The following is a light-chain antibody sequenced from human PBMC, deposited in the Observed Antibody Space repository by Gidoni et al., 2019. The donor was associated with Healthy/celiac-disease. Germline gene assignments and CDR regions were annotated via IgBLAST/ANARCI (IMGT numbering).Light chain of an antibody. Sequence: EIVLTQSPGTLSLSPGERATLSCRASQSVSSSYLAWYQPKPGQAPRLLIYGASSRATGIPDRFSGSGSGTDFTLTISRLEPEDFAVYYCQQGFTFGPGTKVDIK. CDR2: GAS. CDR3: QQGFT. J-gene: IGKJ3*01. V-gene: IGKV3-20*01. CDR1: QSVSSSY.